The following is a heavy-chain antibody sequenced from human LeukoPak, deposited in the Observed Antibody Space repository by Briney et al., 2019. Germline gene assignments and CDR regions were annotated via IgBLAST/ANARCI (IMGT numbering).Heavy chain of an antibody. V-gene: IGHV3-30-3*01. CDR1: GFTFSSYA. CDR3: ARDYDFWSGYYLFSYGMDV. Sequence: GGSLRLSCAASGFTFSSYAMHWVRQAPGKGLEWVAVISYDGSNKYYAGSVKGRFTISRDNSKNTLYLQMNSLRAEDTAVYYCARDYDFWSGYYLFSYGMDVWGQGTTVTVSS. CDR2: ISYDGSNK. D-gene: IGHD3-3*01. J-gene: IGHJ6*02.